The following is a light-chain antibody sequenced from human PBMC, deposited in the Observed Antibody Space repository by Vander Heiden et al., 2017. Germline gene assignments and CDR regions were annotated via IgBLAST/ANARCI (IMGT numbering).Light chain of an antibody. CDR2: GIN. V-gene: IGLV1-44*01. J-gene: IGLJ2*01. CDR1: SSNIGRNT. CDR3: AAWDDSLVL. Sequence: QSALTQPPSASGTPGQRVTISCSGSSSNIGRNTVTWYQQLPGKAPKVLMYGINQRPSGVPDRFSGSKSGTTAFLAISGLQSEDEAVYYCAAWDDSLVLFGGGTNLTVL.